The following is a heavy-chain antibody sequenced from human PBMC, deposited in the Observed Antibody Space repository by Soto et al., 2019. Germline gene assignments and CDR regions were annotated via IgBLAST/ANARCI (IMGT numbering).Heavy chain of an antibody. J-gene: IGHJ5*02. CDR2: IIPILGIA. D-gene: IGHD3-9*01. V-gene: IGHV1-69*02. CDR3: ARGQKRYFDWLKDWFDP. Sequence: QVQLVQSGAEVKKPGSSVKVSCKASGGTFSSYTISWVRQAPGQGLEWMGRIIPILGIANYAQKFQGRVTITAETSTSTAYRELSSLRSEDTAVYYCARGQKRYFDWLKDWFDPWGQGTLVTVSS. CDR1: GGTFSSYT.